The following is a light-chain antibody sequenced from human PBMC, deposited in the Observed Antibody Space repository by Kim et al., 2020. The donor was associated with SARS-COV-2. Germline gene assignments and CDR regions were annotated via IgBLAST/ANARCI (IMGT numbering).Light chain of an antibody. J-gene: IGKJ2*01. Sequence: GSPGERATLSCRASQSISGDLAWYQQKPGQAPRLLIYGASTRATGIPARFSGSGSGTEFTLTISSLQSEDFAVYYCQQYSNWPPYTFGQGTKLEIK. CDR3: QQYSNWPPYT. CDR1: QSISGD. V-gene: IGKV3-15*01. CDR2: GAS.